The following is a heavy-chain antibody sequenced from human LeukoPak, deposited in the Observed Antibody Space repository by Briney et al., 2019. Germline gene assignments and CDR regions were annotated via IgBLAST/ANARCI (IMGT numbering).Heavy chain of an antibody. Sequence: QAGGSLRLSCAASGFTFSSYAMNWVRQAPGKGLEWVANMDPSGSQKRYVDSVKGRFIISKDNPGASLYLDMYSLRAEDTAIYYCAIWTSGNYWGQGTLVTVSS. J-gene: IGHJ4*02. V-gene: IGHV3-7*01. CDR1: GFTFSSYA. D-gene: IGHD1-1*01. CDR2: MDPSGSQK. CDR3: AIWTSGNY.